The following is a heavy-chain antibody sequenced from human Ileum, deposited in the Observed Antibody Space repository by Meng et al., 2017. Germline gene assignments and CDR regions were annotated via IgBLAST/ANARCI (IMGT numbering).Heavy chain of an antibody. Sequence: QGQLPRGGAGLFKPSGSLSPTCAVYGGSFSGYYWSWIRQPPGKGLEWIGEINHSGSTNYNPSLKSRVTISVDTSKNQFSLKLSSVTAADTAVYYCARGGGRYGPDFDYWGQGTLVTVSS. CDR2: INHSGST. V-gene: IGHV4-34*01. CDR3: ARGGGRYGPDFDY. D-gene: IGHD3-16*01. J-gene: IGHJ4*02. CDR1: GGSFSGYY.